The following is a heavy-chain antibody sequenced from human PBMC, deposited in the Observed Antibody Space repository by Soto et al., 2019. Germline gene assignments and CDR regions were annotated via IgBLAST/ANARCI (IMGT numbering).Heavy chain of an antibody. CDR3: ARGGGWELPYGMDV. V-gene: IGHV4-59*01. Sequence: PSETLSLTCTVSGGSISSYYWSWIRQPPGKGLEWIGYIYYSGSTNYNPSLKSRVTISVDTSKNQFSLKLSSVTAADTAVYYCARGGGWELPYGMDVWGQGTTVTVSS. CDR2: IYYSGST. J-gene: IGHJ6*02. D-gene: IGHD1-26*01. CDR1: GGSISSYY.